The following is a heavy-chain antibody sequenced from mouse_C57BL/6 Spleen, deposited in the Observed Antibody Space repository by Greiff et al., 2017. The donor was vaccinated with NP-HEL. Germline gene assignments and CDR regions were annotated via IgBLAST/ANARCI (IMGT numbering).Heavy chain of an antibody. Sequence: EVQVVESGGGLVKPGGSLKLSCAASGFTFSSYAMSWVRQTPEKRLEWVATISDGGSYTYYPDNVKGRVTISRDNAKNNLYLQMSELKSEDTAMYYCARGGSSDWYFEVWGTGTTVTVAS. CDR1: GFTFSSYA. CDR2: ISDGGSYT. J-gene: IGHJ1*03. V-gene: IGHV5-4*01. D-gene: IGHD1-1*01. CDR3: ARGGSSDWYFEV.